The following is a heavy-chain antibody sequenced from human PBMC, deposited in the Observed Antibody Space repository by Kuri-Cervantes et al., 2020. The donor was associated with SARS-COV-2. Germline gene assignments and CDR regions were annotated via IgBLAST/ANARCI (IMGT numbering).Heavy chain of an antibody. Sequence: GGSLTLSSAASGFTFSSYAMSWVRQVPGKGLEWVSAIRGSGGSTYCADYVKGQFTISRDDYKNTMYLQMHSLRAEDTAVYYCARGGLDSGWGYWGQGTLVTVSS. V-gene: IGHV3-23*01. D-gene: IGHD6-19*01. CDR3: ARGGLDSGWGY. CDR2: IRGSGGST. CDR1: GFTFSSYA. J-gene: IGHJ4*02.